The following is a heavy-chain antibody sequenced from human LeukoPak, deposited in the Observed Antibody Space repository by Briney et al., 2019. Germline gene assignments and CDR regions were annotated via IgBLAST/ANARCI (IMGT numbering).Heavy chain of an antibody. J-gene: IGHJ4*02. CDR2: IRNSGGVT. CDR3: AKSGGAWLFDG. Sequence: GGSLRLSCAASGFTFSSYSMTWVRQAPGKGLEWVSGIRNSGGVTVYADSVKGRFTISRDDSKDTLYLQMNSLRAEDTAVYYCAKSGGAWLFDGWGQGTLVTVSS. D-gene: IGHD4-17*01. CDR1: GFTFSSYS. V-gene: IGHV3-23*01.